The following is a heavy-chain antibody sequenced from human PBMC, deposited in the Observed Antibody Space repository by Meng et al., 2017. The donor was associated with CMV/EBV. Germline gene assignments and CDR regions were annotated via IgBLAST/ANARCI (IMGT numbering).Heavy chain of an antibody. D-gene: IGHD2-2*02. V-gene: IGHV3-53*01. CDR2: IYSGGST. J-gene: IGHJ4*02. CDR1: GFTVSSNY. Sequence: GGSLRLSCAASGFTVSSNYMSWVRQAPGKGLEWVSVIYSGGSTYYADSVKGRFTISRDNSKNTLYLQMNSLRAEDTAVYYCARGEVYCSSTSCYTYFDYWGQGTLVTVSS. CDR3: ARGEVYCSSTSCYTYFDY.